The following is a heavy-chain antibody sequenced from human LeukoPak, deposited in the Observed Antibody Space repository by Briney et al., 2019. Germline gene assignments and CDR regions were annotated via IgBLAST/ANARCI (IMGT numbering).Heavy chain of an antibody. D-gene: IGHD6-19*01. CDR2: IHYSGKT. CDR1: SGSISSGAYY. V-gene: IGHV4-39*06. CDR3: ARGPITGYSSGSYAFDI. J-gene: IGHJ3*02. Sequence: SETLSLTCTVSSGSISSGAYYWGWIHQPPGTGLEWIGTIHYSGKTYYNPSLKSRITISIDTSKKQFALKLSSVTAADTAVYYCARGPITGYSSGSYAFDIWGHGTMVTVSS.